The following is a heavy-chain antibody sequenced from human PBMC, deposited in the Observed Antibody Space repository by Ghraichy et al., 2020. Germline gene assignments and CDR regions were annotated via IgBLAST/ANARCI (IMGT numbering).Heavy chain of an antibody. CDR1: GFTFSSYA. J-gene: IGHJ6*03. CDR3: AKSGTPMWGYYYYYYVDV. CDR2: ISGSGGTT. Sequence: GGSLRLSCAASGFTFSSYAMTWVRQAPGKGLEWVSAISGSGGTTYYADSVEGRFTISRDNSKNTLSLQMNSLTAEDTAVYYCAKSGTPMWGYYYYYYVDVWGKGTTVTVSS. D-gene: IGHD2-15*01. V-gene: IGHV3-23*01.